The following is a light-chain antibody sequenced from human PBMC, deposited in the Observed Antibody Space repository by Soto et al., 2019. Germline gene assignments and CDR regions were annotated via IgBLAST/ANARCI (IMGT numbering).Light chain of an antibody. J-gene: IGLJ1*01. V-gene: IGLV2-11*01. CDR3: FSYTSSATSV. Sequence: QSVLIQPPSVSGSPGQSVTISCTGTSSDVGTYDYVSWFQHHPGTVPKPMIYSVTSRPSGVPDRFSDSKPGNPASMTISGLQPGDGADYFCFSYTSSATSVLGTGTKVTVL. CDR2: SVT. CDR1: SSDVGTYDY.